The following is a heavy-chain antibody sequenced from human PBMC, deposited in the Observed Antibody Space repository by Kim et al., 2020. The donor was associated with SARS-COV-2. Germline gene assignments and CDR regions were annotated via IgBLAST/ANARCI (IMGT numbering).Heavy chain of an antibody. Sequence: SETLSLTCIVSGGSISRGGYHWSWIRQHPGKGLEWIGYIYYSGSISYIPSYNPSLKSRVAILLDTSKNQFSLNLTSVTAADTAVYYCSRAPIWFGELGCFDSWGQGTLVTVSS. J-gene: IGHJ5*01. V-gene: IGHV4-31*03. CDR3: SRAPIWFGELGCFDS. D-gene: IGHD3-10*01. CDR1: GGSISRGGYH. CDR2: IYYSGSISYIP.